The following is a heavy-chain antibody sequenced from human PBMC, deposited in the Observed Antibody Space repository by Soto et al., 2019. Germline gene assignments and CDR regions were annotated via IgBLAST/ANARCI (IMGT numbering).Heavy chain of an antibody. V-gene: IGHV4-30-4*01. CDR1: GGSISSGDYY. Sequence: SETLSLTCTVSGGSISSGDYYWSWIRQPPGKGLEWIGYIYYSGSTYYNPSLKSRVTISVDTSKNQFSLKLSSVTAADTAVYYCARVWGHSSVGYYFDYWGQGTLVTVSS. J-gene: IGHJ4*02. CDR2: IYYSGST. CDR3: ARVWGHSSVGYYFDY. D-gene: IGHD6-19*01.